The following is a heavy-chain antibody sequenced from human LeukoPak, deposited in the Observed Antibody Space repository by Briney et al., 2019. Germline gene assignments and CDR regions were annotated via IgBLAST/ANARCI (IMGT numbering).Heavy chain of an antibody. CDR3: ATQGANYDYVWGSYRKWFDP. D-gene: IGHD3-16*02. Sequence: ASVKVSCKVSGYTLTELSMHWVRQAPGKGLEWMGGFDPEDGETIYAQKFQGRVTMTEDTSTDTAYTELSSLRSEDTAVYYCATQGANYDYVWGSYRKWFDPWGQGTLVTVSS. J-gene: IGHJ5*02. CDR1: GYTLTELS. CDR2: FDPEDGET. V-gene: IGHV1-24*01.